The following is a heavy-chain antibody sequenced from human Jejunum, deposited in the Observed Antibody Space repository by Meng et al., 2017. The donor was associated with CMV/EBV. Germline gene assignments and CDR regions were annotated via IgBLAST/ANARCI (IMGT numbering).Heavy chain of an antibody. CDR1: GYTFTDYY. Sequence: CKASGYTFTDYYMYWVRQAPGQGPEYLGWINPKSGDTKYVQKFQGRVTMTRATSSSTVYLELSSLRSDDTAIYFCARDGWVGELKYPDSWGQGTLVTVSS. J-gene: IGHJ4*02. CDR3: ARDGWVGELKYPDS. CDR2: INPKSGDT. D-gene: IGHD3-10*01. V-gene: IGHV1-2*02.